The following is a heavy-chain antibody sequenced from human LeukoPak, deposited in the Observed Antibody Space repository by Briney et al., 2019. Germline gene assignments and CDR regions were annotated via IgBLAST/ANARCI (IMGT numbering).Heavy chain of an antibody. V-gene: IGHV1-3*04. CDR3: ARVASGAWPYYFDY. Sequence: GASVKVSCRASGYTFTTYTMHWVRQAPGQRLEWMGWISTGNGNTKYSQQFQGRVAITRDTSASTAYMDLSSLRSEDTAVYYCARVASGAWPYYFDYWGQGTLVTVSS. CDR2: ISTGNGNT. CDR1: GYTFTTYT. J-gene: IGHJ4*02. D-gene: IGHD2-21*02.